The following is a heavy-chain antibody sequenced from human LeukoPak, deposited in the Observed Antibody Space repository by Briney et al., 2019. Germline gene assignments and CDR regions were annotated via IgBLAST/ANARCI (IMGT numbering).Heavy chain of an antibody. CDR2: ISSSGSTI. CDR1: GFTFSSYS. CDR3: ARSGNTGRNWYFDL. Sequence: PGGSLRLSCAASGFTFSSYSMNWVRQAPGKGLEWVSYISSSGSTIYYADSVKGRFTISRDNAKNSLYLQMNSLRAEDTAVYYCARSGNTGRNWYFDLWGRGTLVTVSS. V-gene: IGHV3-48*04. J-gene: IGHJ2*01. D-gene: IGHD3-10*01.